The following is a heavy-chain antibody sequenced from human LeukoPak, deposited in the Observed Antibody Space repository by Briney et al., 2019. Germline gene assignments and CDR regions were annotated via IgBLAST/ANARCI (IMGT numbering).Heavy chain of an antibody. V-gene: IGHV1-2*02. D-gene: IGHD6-6*01. CDR1: GYTFTGYY. CDR3: ARARAYSSPYYFDY. J-gene: IGHJ4*02. Sequence: GASVKVSCKASGYTFTGYYMHWVRQAPGQGLEWMGWINPNSGGTNYAQKFQGRVTMTRDTYISTAYMELSRLRSDDTAVYYCARARAYSSPYYFDYWGQGTLVTVSS. CDR2: INPNSGGT.